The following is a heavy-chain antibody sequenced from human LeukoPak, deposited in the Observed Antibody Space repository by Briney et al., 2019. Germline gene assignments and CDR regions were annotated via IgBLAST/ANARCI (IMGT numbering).Heavy chain of an antibody. CDR1: GGSISSGSCY. CDR2: IYTSGST. Sequence: SQTLSLTCTVSGGSISSGSCYWSWIRQPAGKGLEWIGRIYTSGSTNYNPSLKSRVTISVDTSKNQFSLKLSSVTAADTAVYYCARVKVAGYSSGWYLGYFDYWGQGTLVTVSS. J-gene: IGHJ4*02. CDR3: ARVKVAGYSSGWYLGYFDY. D-gene: IGHD6-19*01. V-gene: IGHV4-61*02.